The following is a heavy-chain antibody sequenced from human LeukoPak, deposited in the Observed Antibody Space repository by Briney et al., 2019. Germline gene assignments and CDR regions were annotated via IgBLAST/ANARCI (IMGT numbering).Heavy chain of an antibody. J-gene: IGHJ3*02. CDR1: GYTCTGHY. V-gene: IGHV1-2*02. D-gene: IGHD1-1*01. Sequence: ASVKVSCKASGYTCTGHYMHWVRQAPGQGLEWMGWINSDSGGTKYAQKFQGSVIMTRVTSISTAYMELSRLKSDDTAVYYFARGRVHSWSDDFYIWGQGTTVTVSS. CDR2: INSDSGGT. CDR3: ARGRVHSWSDDFYI.